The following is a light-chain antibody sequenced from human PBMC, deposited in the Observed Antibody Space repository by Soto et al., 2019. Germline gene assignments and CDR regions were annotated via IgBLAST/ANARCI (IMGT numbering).Light chain of an antibody. V-gene: IGKV1-5*01. CDR2: DAS. Sequence: DIQMTQSPSTLSTSVGDRVTITCRASQSISSRVAWYQQKPGQAPKLLIYDASSLQSGVPSRFSGSGSGTEFTLPISSLQPDDLATYYCQQSNDYPLNFGGGTKVEIK. J-gene: IGKJ4*01. CDR3: QQSNDYPLN. CDR1: QSISSR.